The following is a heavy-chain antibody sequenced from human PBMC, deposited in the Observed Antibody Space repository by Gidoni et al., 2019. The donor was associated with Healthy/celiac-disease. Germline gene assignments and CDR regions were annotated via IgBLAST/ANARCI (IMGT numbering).Heavy chain of an antibody. CDR3: ARDYCSSTSCYRGVRYYYYGMDV. D-gene: IGHD2-2*01. Sequence: QVQLQESGPGLVKPSQTLSLTCTVSGGSISSGGYYWSWLRQHPGKGLEWIGYIYYSGSTYYNPSLKSRVTISVDTSKNQFSLKLSSVTAADTAVYYCARDYCSSTSCYRGVRYYYYGMDVWGQGTTVTVSS. CDR2: IYYSGST. J-gene: IGHJ6*02. V-gene: IGHV4-31*03. CDR1: GGSISSGGYY.